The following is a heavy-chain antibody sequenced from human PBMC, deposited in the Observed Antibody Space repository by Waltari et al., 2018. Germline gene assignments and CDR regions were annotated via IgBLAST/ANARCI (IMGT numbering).Heavy chain of an antibody. CDR2: IRWNSGSI. D-gene: IGHD1-26*01. CDR3: AKEIGSGSYYRFDY. Sequence: EVQLVESGGGLVQPGRSLRLSCAASGFTFDDYAMHWVRQAPGKGLEWVSGIRWNSGSIGDADSVKGRFTISRDNAKNSLYLQMNSLRAEDTALYYCAKEIGSGSYYRFDYWGQGTLVTVSS. CDR1: GFTFDDYA. J-gene: IGHJ4*02. V-gene: IGHV3-9*01.